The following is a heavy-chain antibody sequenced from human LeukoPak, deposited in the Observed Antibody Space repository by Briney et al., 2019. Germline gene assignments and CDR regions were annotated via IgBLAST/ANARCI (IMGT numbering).Heavy chain of an antibody. CDR3: AKCIGFVVVTAPDY. J-gene: IGHJ4*02. CDR2: IWYDGSNK. D-gene: IGHD2-21*02. Sequence: PGGSLRLSCAASGFTFSSYGMHWVRQAPGKGLEWVAVIWYDGSNKYYADSVKGRFTISRDNSKNTLYLQMNSLRAEDTAVYYCAKCIGFVVVTAPDYWGQGTLVTVSS. V-gene: IGHV3-33*06. CDR1: GFTFSSYG.